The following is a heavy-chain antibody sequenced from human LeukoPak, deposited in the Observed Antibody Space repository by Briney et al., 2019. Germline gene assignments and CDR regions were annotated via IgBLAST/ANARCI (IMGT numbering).Heavy chain of an antibody. J-gene: IGHJ4*02. V-gene: IGHV3-48*03. CDR2: IRSSGSTI. Sequence: TGGSLRLSCAASGFTFSSYEMNWVRQAPGKGLEWVSYIRSSGSTIYYADSVKGRFTISRDNSKNTLYLQMNSLRAEDTAVYYCAKDLRYPTGDGDYWGQGTQVTVSS. CDR3: AKDLRYPTGDGDY. CDR1: GFTFSSYE. D-gene: IGHD4-11*01.